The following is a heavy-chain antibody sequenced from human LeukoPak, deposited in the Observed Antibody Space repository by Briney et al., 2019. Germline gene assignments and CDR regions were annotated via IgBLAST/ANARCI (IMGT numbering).Heavy chain of an antibody. Sequence: GGSLRLSCAASGFTFSSYGMHWVRQAPGKGLEWVAFIRYDGSNKYYADSVKGRFTISRDNSKNTLYLQMNSLRAEDTAVYYCAKDVLRFLEWLLDYRGQGTLVTVSS. D-gene: IGHD3-3*01. CDR1: GFTFSSYG. J-gene: IGHJ4*02. CDR3: AKDVLRFLEWLLDY. CDR2: IRYDGSNK. V-gene: IGHV3-30*02.